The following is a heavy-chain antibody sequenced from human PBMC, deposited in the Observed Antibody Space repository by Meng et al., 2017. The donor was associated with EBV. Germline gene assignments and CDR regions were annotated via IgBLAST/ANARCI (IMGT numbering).Heavy chain of an antibody. CDR3: ASESGRGFTPDY. D-gene: IGHD3-10*01. CDR2: LIPMSDAP. V-gene: IGHV1-69*01. Sequence: VHAGAGVKKPGSSVTVSCKTSGGTFRSDAISWVRQAPGQGLEWMGGLIPMSDAPHYAQKFQGRVTITADESTSTHYMDLSGLRSEDTAVYYCASESGRGFTPDYWGQGTLVTVSS. J-gene: IGHJ4*02. CDR1: GGTFRSDA.